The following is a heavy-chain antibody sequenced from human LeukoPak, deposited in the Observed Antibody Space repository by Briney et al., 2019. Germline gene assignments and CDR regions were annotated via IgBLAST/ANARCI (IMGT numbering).Heavy chain of an antibody. CDR3: AREPGAYCGGDCYYDS. V-gene: IGHV3-33*01. CDR2: IWYDGSNK. D-gene: IGHD2-21*02. CDR1: GFTFSSYG. J-gene: IGHJ4*02. Sequence: PGGSLRLSCAASGFTFSSYGMLWVRQAPGKGPEWVAVIWYDGSNKYYADSGKGRFTISRDNSKNTLYLQMNSLRAEDTAMYSCAREPGAYCGGDCYYDSWGQGTLVTVSS.